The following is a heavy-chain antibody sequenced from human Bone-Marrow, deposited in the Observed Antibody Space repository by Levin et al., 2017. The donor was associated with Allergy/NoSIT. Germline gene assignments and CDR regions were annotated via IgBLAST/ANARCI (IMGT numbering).Heavy chain of an antibody. CDR1: GESISGYY. CDR3: ARRSDYGDYLNWFDP. CDR2: INQSGST. Sequence: NSSETLSLTCAVYGESISGYYWSWIRQPPGKGLEWIGEINQSGSTNYNPSLKSRLTISVDTSKNQFSLKLSSVTAADTAVYYCARRSDYGDYLNWFDPWGQGTLVTISS. D-gene: IGHD4-17*01. V-gene: IGHV4-34*01. J-gene: IGHJ5*02.